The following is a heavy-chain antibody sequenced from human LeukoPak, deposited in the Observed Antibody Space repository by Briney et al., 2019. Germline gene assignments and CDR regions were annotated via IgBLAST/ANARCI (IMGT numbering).Heavy chain of an antibody. CDR2: IYYSGST. J-gene: IGHJ4*02. CDR1: GGSISSYY. Sequence: SETLSLTCTVSGGSISSYYWSWIRQPPGNGLERIGYIYYSGSTNYNPSLKSRVTISVDTSKNQFSLKLSSVTAADTAVYYCARADDSSGYYLGYWGQGTLVTVSS. CDR3: ARADDSSGYYLGY. D-gene: IGHD3-22*01. V-gene: IGHV4-59*01.